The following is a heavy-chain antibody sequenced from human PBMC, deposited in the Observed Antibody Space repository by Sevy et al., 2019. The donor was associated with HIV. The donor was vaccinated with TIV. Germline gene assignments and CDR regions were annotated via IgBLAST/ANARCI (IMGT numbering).Heavy chain of an antibody. Sequence: SETLSLTCTVSGGSISSYYWSWIRQPAGKGVEWIGRIYTSGSTNYNPSLKSRVTMSVDTYKNQFFLKLSSVTAADTAVYYCARVQSTYYCDSSGYYQYYFDYWGQGTLVTVSS. CDR1: GGSISSYY. CDR2: IYTSGST. D-gene: IGHD3-22*01. V-gene: IGHV4-4*07. J-gene: IGHJ4*02. CDR3: ARVQSTYYCDSSGYYQYYFDY.